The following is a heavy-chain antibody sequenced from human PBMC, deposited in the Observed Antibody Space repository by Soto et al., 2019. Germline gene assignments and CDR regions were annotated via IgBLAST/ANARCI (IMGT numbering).Heavy chain of an antibody. CDR1: GFTFSSYA. CDR2: ISGSGGST. CDR3: AKDRGYSSSWYNWFDP. D-gene: IGHD6-13*01. Sequence: GGSLSLSCAASGFTFSSYAMSWVRQAPGKGLEWVSAISGSGGSTYYADSVKGRLTISRDNSKNTLYLQMNSLRAEDTAVYYCAKDRGYSSSWYNWFDPWGQGTLVTVSS. V-gene: IGHV3-23*01. J-gene: IGHJ5*02.